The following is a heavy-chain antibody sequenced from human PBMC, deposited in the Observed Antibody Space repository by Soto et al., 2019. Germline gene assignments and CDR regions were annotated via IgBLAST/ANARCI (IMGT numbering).Heavy chain of an antibody. CDR3: ARDFLEYYYDSSGDPYSAEYYFDY. D-gene: IGHD3-22*01. CDR1: GYTFTGYY. Sequence: GASVKVSCKASGYTFTGYYMHWVRQAPGQGLEWMGWINPNSGGTNYAQKFQGRVTMTRDTSISTAYMELSRLRSDDTAVYYCARDFLEYYYDSSGDPYSAEYYFDYWGQGTLVTVSS. CDR2: INPNSGGT. J-gene: IGHJ4*02. V-gene: IGHV1-2*02.